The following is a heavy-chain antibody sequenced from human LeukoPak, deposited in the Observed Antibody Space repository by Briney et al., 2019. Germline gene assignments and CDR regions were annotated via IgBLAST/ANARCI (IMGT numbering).Heavy chain of an antibody. CDR1: GGSISSGDYY. Sequence: SQTLSLTCTVSGGSISSGDYYWSWIRQPPGKGLEWIGYIYYSGSTNYNPSLKSRVTISVDTSKNQFSLKLSSVTAADTAVYYCAREPAVEWEPIPNWYFDLWGRGTLVTVSS. J-gene: IGHJ2*01. CDR3: AREPAVEWEPIPNWYFDL. D-gene: IGHD1-26*01. V-gene: IGHV4-30-4*01. CDR2: IYYSGST.